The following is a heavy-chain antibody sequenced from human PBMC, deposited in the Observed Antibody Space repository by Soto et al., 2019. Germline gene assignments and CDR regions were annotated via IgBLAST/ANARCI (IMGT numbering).Heavy chain of an antibody. CDR3: ARQDMVSYYFDS. CDR2: IWYDGSYK. CDR1: GFTFSNHG. V-gene: IGHV3-33*01. D-gene: IGHD2-8*01. Sequence: QVQLVESGGGVVQPGRSLRLSCAASGFTFSNHGMRWVRQAPGKGLEWVAVIWYDGSYKYYADSVKGRFTISRDNSKNTLYLQMNSLRAEDTALYYCARQDMVSYYFDSWGQGTLVTVSS. J-gene: IGHJ4*02.